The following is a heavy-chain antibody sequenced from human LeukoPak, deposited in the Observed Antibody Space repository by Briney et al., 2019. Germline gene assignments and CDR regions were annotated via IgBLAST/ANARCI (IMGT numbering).Heavy chain of an antibody. J-gene: IGHJ4*02. CDR3: ASIRGSGQDY. V-gene: IGHV4-34*01. CDR2: INHSGST. Sequence: SETLSLTCAVYGGSFSGYYWSWIRQPPGKGLEWIGEINHSGSTNYSPSLKSRVTISVDTSKNQFSLKLSSVTAADTAVYYCASIRGSGQDYWGQGTLVTVSS. D-gene: IGHD6-19*01. CDR1: GGSFSGYY.